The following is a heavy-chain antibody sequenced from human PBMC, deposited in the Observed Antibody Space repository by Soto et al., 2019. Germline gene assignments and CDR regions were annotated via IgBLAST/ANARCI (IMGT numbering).Heavy chain of an antibody. Sequence: ASVKVSCKASGFTFTSYYMHWVRRAPGQGLEWMGIINPSGGSTTYAQKFQGRVTMTRDTSTSTVYMELSSLRSEDTAVYYCARGWGIADSFDYWGQGTLVTVSS. V-gene: IGHV1-46*01. D-gene: IGHD3-16*01. CDR1: GFTFTSYY. CDR3: ARGWGIADSFDY. CDR2: INPSGGST. J-gene: IGHJ4*02.